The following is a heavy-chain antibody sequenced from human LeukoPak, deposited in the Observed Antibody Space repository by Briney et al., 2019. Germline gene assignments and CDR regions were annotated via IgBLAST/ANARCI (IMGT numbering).Heavy chain of an antibody. V-gene: IGHV1-18*01. CDR2: ISAYNGNT. CDR3: AREGDYGGYFDY. D-gene: IGHD4-17*01. Sequence: ASVKVSCKASGYTFTSYAMNWVRQAPGQGLEWMGWISAYNGNTNYAQKLQGRVTMTTDTSTSTAYMELRSLRSDDTAVYYCAREGDYGGYFDYWGQGTLVTVSS. CDR1: GYTFTSYA. J-gene: IGHJ4*02.